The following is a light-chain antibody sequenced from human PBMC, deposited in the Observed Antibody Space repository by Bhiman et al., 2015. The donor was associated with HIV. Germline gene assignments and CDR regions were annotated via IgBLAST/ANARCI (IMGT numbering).Light chain of an antibody. CDR1: SSAVGGYKY. CDR2: DVN. CDR3: SSYTTSNTL. J-gene: IGLJ1*01. V-gene: IGLV2-14*03. Sequence: QSSSVSGSPGQSITISCTGISSAVGGYKYVSWYQQHPGKAPKLMIYDVNTRPSGVSNRFSGSKSDNTASLTIAGLQAEDEADYYCSSYTTSNTLFGTGTKVTVL.